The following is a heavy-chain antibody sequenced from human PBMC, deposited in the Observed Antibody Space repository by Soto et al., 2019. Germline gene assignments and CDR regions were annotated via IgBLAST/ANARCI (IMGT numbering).Heavy chain of an antibody. CDR2: IYYSGST. D-gene: IGHD3-22*01. J-gene: IGHJ5*02. CDR3: AREGYYDSSGYSWFDP. V-gene: IGHV4-59*01. Sequence: QVQLQESGPGLVKPSETLSLTCTVSGGSISSYYWSWIRQPPGKGLEWIGYIYYSGSTNYNPSLKSRVTISVDTSKNQFSLKLSSVTGADTAVYYCAREGYYDSSGYSWFDPWGQGTLVTVSS. CDR1: GGSISSYY.